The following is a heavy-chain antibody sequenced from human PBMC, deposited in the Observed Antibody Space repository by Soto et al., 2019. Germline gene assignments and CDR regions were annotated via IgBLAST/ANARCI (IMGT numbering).Heavy chain of an antibody. V-gene: IGHV4-4*07. CDR1: GGSISSYY. J-gene: IGHJ2*01. CDR3: ARDHPIAVAGNVFWYFDL. Sequence: QVQLQESGPGLVKPSETLSLTCTVSGGSISSYYWSWIRQPAGKGLEWIGRIYTSGSTNYNHSLHSRVTMSVDTSKNQFSLKLSSVTAADTAVYYCARDHPIAVAGNVFWYFDLWGRGTLVTVSS. D-gene: IGHD6-19*01. CDR2: IYTSGST.